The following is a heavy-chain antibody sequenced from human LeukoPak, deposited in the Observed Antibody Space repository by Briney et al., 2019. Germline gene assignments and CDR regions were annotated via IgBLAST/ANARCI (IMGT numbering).Heavy chain of an antibody. J-gene: IGHJ6*02. V-gene: IGHV1-69*13. CDR2: IIPIFGTA. CDR3: ARDYCGGDCYSLDYGMDV. Sequence: SVKVSCKASGGTFSSYAISWVRQAPGQGLEWMGGIIPIFGTANYAQKFQGRVTITADESTSTAYMELSSLRSDDTAVYYCARDYCGGDCYSLDYGMDVWGQGTTVTVSS. D-gene: IGHD2-21*02. CDR1: GGTFSSYA.